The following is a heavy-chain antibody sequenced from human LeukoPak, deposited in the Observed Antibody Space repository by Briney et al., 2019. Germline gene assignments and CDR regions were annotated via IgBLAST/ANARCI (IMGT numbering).Heavy chain of an antibody. CDR3: ARGGSGTYYHY. V-gene: IGHV4-59*02. CDR1: GGSVTSYH. CDR2: IYYSGST. Sequence: SETLSLTCTVSGGSVTSYHYSWIRQPPGKGLEWIGYIYYSGSTNYNPSLKSRVTISVDTSKNQFSLKLSSVTAADTAVYYCARGGSGTYYHYWGQGTLVTVSS. D-gene: IGHD1-26*01. J-gene: IGHJ4*02.